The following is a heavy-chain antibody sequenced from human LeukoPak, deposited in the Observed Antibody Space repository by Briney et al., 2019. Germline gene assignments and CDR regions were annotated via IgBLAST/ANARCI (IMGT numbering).Heavy chain of an antibody. V-gene: IGHV4-39*01. CDR2: IYYSGST. D-gene: IGHD6-13*01. Sequence: SVTLSLTCTVSGGSISSSSYYWGWIGQPPGKGLEWIGSIYYSGSTYYNPSLKSRVTISVDTSKNQFSLKLSSVTAADTAVYYCARPGVGSSSWYWFDPWGQGTLVTVSS. J-gene: IGHJ5*02. CDR3: ARPGVGSSSWYWFDP. CDR1: GGSISSSSYY.